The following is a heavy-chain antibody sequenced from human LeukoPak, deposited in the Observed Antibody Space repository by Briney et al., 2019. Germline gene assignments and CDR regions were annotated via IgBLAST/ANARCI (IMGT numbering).Heavy chain of an antibody. D-gene: IGHD5-12*01. CDR3: ARDPKWLDY. CDR2: TNQEGSEK. V-gene: IGHV3-7*01. J-gene: IGHJ4*02. CDR1: GFTISTYW. Sequence: PGGSLRLSCAASGFTISTYWMSWVRQAPGKGLEWVANTNQEGSEKYYVDSVKGRFTIPKDNAKNSLYLQMNSLRAEDTAVYYCARDPKWLDYWGQGTLVTVSS.